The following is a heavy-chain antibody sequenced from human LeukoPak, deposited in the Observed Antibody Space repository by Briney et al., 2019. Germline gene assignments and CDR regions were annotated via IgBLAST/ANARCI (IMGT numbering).Heavy chain of an antibody. J-gene: IGHJ6*04. CDR1: GGSIGSYY. CDR2: IYYSGST. V-gene: IGHV4-59*01. D-gene: IGHD2-15*01. Sequence: ASETLSLTCTVSGGSIGSYYWSWIRQPPGKGLEWIGYIYYSGSTNYNPSLKSRVTISADTSKNQFSLKLSSVTAADTAVYYCARGRRYCSGGSCYPHYGMDVWGKGTTVTVSS. CDR3: ARGRRYCSGGSCYPHYGMDV.